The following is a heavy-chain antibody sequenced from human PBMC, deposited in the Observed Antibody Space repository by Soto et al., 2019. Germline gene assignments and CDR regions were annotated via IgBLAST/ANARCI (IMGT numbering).Heavy chain of an antibody. CDR2: ISYDGSNK. CDR1: GFTFSSYG. Sequence: QVQLVESGGGVVQPGRSLRLSCAASGFTFSSYGMHWVCQAPGKGLEWVAVISYDGSNKYYADSVKGRFTISRDNSKNTLYLQMNSLRAEDTAVYYCAKDQDSYGDYVYYGMDVWGQGTTVTVSS. V-gene: IGHV3-30*18. J-gene: IGHJ6*02. CDR3: AKDQDSYGDYVYYGMDV. D-gene: IGHD4-17*01.